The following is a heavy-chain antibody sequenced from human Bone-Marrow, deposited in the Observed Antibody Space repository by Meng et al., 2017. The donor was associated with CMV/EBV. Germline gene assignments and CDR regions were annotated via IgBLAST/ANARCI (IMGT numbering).Heavy chain of an antibody. D-gene: IGHD2-2*02. V-gene: IGHV1-18*01. Sequence: ASVKVSCKATGYSFTTYGISWVRQAPGQGLEWVGWISSSIHHTNYAKKFQDRVTMTTDTSTTTGYMEVRSLRSDDAAVYYCGRDRWKDFELLQTDISTSYYISCYKGESSWFDPWGQGTRVTVSS. J-gene: IGHJ5*02. CDR3: GRDRWKDFELLQTDISTSYYISCYKGESSWFDP. CDR1: GYSFTTYG. CDR2: ISSSIHHT.